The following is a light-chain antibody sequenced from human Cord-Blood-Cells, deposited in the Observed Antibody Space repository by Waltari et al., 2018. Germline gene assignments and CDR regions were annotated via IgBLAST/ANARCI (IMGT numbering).Light chain of an antibody. CDR1: SSAVGGDNY. J-gene: IGLJ1*01. Sequence: QSALTQPRPVSGSPGQSVTISCPGTSSAVGGDNYVPWYQQHPGQAPKLMIYDVSKRPSGVPDRFSGSKSGNTASLTISGLQAEDEADYYCCSYAGSYTVYVFGTGTKVTVL. V-gene: IGLV2-11*01. CDR3: CSYAGSYTVYV. CDR2: DVS.